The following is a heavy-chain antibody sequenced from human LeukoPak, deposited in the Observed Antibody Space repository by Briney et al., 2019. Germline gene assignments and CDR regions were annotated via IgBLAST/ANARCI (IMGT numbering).Heavy chain of an antibody. CDR1: GFTFSSYA. CDR2: ISGRGGTT. D-gene: IGHD3-10*01. J-gene: IGHJ4*02. Sequence: GGSLRLSCAASGFTFSSYAMRWVRQAPGKGLEWVSPISGRGGTTYYADSVKGRFTISRDNSKNTLNLQWNSLRAEDTAVYCCARLSMVRGVITFDYWGQGTLVTVSS. V-gene: IGHV3-23*01. CDR3: ARLSMVRGVITFDY.